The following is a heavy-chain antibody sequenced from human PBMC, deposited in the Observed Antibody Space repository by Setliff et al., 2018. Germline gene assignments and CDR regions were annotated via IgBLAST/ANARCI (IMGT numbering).Heavy chain of an antibody. CDR1: GYRFTTYW. J-gene: IGHJ4*02. CDR2: VFSGDSDT. CDR3: ARVGTAGGYYFDF. V-gene: IGHV5-51*01. Sequence: GESLKISCKGSGYRFTTYWIGWVRQMPGKGLEWMGIVFSGDSDTRYSPSFQGQVTLSADTSIATAYLHWTSLKASDTAMYYCARVGTAGGYYFDFWGQGALVTVSS. D-gene: IGHD2-15*01.